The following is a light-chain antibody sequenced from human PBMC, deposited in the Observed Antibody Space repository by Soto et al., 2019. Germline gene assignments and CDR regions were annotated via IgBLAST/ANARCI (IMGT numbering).Light chain of an antibody. CDR2: GAS. CDR1: QTVSGSH. J-gene: IGKJ2*01. V-gene: IGKV3-20*01. Sequence: MVLTQSPGTLSLSPGERATLSCRASQTVSGSHLAWYQQKPGQATRLIIYGASTRPTGIPYRFSGSGSETDFKLTITRLETEDFAVYYCQQYGGAPPEYPFGQGTKLEIK. CDR3: QQYGGAPPEYP.